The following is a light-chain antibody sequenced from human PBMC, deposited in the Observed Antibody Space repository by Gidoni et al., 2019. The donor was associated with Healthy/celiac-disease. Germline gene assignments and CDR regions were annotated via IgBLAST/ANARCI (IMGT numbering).Light chain of an antibody. CDR1: QSISSD. CDR2: AAS. V-gene: IGKV1-39*01. J-gene: IGKJ1*01. CDR3: QQSYSTPWT. Sequence: DIQLTQSPSSLSASVGDSVTITCRASQSISSDLNWYQQKPGKAPKLLIYAASSLQSGVPSRFSGSGSGTDFTLTSSSLQPEDLATYYCQQSYSTPWTFGQGTKVEIK.